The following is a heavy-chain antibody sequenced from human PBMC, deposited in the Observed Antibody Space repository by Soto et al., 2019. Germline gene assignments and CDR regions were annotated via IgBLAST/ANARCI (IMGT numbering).Heavy chain of an antibody. Sequence: QVQLVESGGGVVQPGRSLRLSCAASGFTFSNFGMHWVRQAPGKGLEWVAVIWYDGSNEYYPDSVKGRFTISRDNSKNPLYLQMNSLRAEYTAVYYCASLNTGWYFDFWGRGTLVTDSS. D-gene: IGHD4-17*01. CDR1: GFTFSNFG. J-gene: IGHJ2*01. CDR2: IWYDGSNE. V-gene: IGHV3-33*01. CDR3: ASLNTGWYFDF.